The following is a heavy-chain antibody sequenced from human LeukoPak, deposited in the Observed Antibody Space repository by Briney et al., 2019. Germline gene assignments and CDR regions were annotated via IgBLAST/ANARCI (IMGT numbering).Heavy chain of an antibody. CDR2: INHGGST. CDR1: GGSLSSSSYY. J-gene: IGHJ4*02. CDR3: ARGAGSTPFDY. D-gene: IGHD1-26*01. V-gene: IGHV4-39*07. Sequence: SETLSLTCTVSGGSLSSSSYYWSWIRQPPGKGLEWIGEINHGGSTNYTPSLKSRVTISVDTSENQFSLKLSSVTAADTALYYCARGAGSTPFDYWGQGTLVTVSS.